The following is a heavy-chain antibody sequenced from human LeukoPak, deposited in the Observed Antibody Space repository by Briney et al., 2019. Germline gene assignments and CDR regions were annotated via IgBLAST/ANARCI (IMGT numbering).Heavy chain of an antibody. D-gene: IGHD1-26*01. J-gene: IGHJ4*02. CDR1: EYTFTGYY. CDR3: AREAGGATEFYFDY. Sequence: ASVKVSCKASEYTFTGYYIHWVRQAPGQGLEWMGWISAYNGNTNYAQKLQGRVTVTTDTSTTTAYMELRGLTSDDTAVYYCAREAGGATEFYFDYWGQGTLVTVSS. CDR2: ISAYNGNT. V-gene: IGHV1-18*04.